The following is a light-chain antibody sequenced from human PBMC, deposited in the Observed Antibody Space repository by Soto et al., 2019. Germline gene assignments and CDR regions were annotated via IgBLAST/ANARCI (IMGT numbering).Light chain of an antibody. Sequence: DIQMTQSPSSLSASVGDRVIITCRASQDINNFLGWFQQKPGKAPKSLIYSSSTLQSGVPSRFSGRGSGTDFTLTISSLQHEDYATYYCQQYQSYPITFGGGTKVEIK. CDR3: QQYQSYPIT. J-gene: IGKJ4*01. CDR1: QDINNF. CDR2: SSS. V-gene: IGKV1-16*01.